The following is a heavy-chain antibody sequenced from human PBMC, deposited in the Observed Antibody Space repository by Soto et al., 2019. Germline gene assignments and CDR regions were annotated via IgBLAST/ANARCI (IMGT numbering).Heavy chain of an antibody. CDR3: ARARTDILTGYSSYPQYYYYGMDV. Sequence: SETLSLTCTVSGGSISSYYWSWIRQPPGKGLEWIGYIYYSGSTNHNPSLKSRVTISVDTSKNQFSLKLSSVTAADTAVYYCARARTDILTGYSSYPQYYYYGMDVWGQGTTVTVSS. D-gene: IGHD3-9*01. CDR1: GGSISSYY. J-gene: IGHJ6*02. V-gene: IGHV4-59*01. CDR2: IYYSGST.